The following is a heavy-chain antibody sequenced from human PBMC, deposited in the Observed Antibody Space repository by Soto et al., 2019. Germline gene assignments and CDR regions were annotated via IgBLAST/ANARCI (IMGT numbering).Heavy chain of an antibody. CDR1: GYIFTNYG. V-gene: IGHV1-18*01. D-gene: IGHD3-16*01. J-gene: IGHJ4*02. CDR2: ISGYNGNT. CDR3: ARVRGVKGYHYVYAFDY. Sequence: QVQLVQSGAEVKKPGASVKVSCKFSGYIFTNYGINWVRQAPGQGLEWMGWISGYNGNTNYAQKVQGRVTMTTDTSTSTAYMELTSLRSDDTAVYYCARVRGVKGYHYVYAFDYWGQGTLVTVSS.